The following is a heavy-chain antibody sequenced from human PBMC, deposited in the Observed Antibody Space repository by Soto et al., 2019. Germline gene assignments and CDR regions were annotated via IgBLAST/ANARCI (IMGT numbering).Heavy chain of an antibody. CDR2: ISSSSSYI. D-gene: IGHD3-3*01. V-gene: IGHV3-21*01. CDR3: AKTPRTIFGAKGVGYFDY. J-gene: IGHJ4*02. Sequence: KTGGSLRLSCAASGFTFSSYSMNWVRQAPGKGLEWVSSISSSSSYIYYADSVKGRFTISRDNAKNTLYLQMNSLRAEDTAVYYYAKTPRTIFGAKGVGYFDYWGQGTLVTVSS. CDR1: GFTFSSYS.